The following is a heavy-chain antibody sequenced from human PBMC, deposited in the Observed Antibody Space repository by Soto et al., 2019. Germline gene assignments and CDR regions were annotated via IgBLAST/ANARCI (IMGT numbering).Heavy chain of an antibody. V-gene: IGHV3-74*01. Sequence: PGGSLRLSCAASGFTFSSYWMHWVRQAPGKGLVWVSRINSDGSSTSYADSVKGRFTISRDNAKNTLYLQMNSLRAEDTAVYYCARWSRGVIPYYYSGMDVWGQGTTVTVSS. D-gene: IGHD3-10*01. J-gene: IGHJ6*02. CDR1: GFTFSSYW. CDR3: ARWSRGVIPYYYSGMDV. CDR2: INSDGSST.